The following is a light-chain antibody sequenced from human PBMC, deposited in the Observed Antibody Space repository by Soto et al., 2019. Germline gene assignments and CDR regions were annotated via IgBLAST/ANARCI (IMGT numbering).Light chain of an antibody. CDR3: QHYNSYSEA. CDR1: QTISSW. CDR2: KAS. Sequence: DIQITQSPSTLSGSVGDRVTITCRASQTISSWLAWYQQKPGKAPKLLIYKASTLKSGVPSRFRGSGSGTEFTLTISSLQPDDFATYYCQHYNSYSEAFGQGTKVDI. V-gene: IGKV1-5*03. J-gene: IGKJ1*01.